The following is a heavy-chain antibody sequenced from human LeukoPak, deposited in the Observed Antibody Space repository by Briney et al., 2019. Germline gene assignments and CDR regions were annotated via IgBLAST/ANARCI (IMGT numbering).Heavy chain of an antibody. CDR2: IYTSGST. J-gene: IGHJ4*02. D-gene: IGHD3-22*01. V-gene: IGHV4-4*07. Sequence: PSETLSLTCPVSGGSISSYYWSWIRQPAGKGLEWIGRIYTSGSTNYNPSLKSRVTMSVDTSKNQFSLKLSSVTAADTAVYYCATDSQNYDSSGSIDYWGQGTLVTVSS. CDR1: GGSISSYY. CDR3: ATDSQNYDSSGSIDY.